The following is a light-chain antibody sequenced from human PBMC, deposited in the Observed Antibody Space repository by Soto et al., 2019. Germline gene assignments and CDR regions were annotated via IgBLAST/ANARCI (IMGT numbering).Light chain of an antibody. J-gene: IGKJ5*01. CDR2: DAS. V-gene: IGKV3-11*01. CDR1: QSVSSY. CDR3: QQRSNWPPIT. Sequence: EIVWTQSPATLSLCPGERATLSCRASQSVSSYLAWYQQKPGQAPRLLIYDASNRATGIPARFSGSGSGTDFTLTISSLEPEDFAVYYCQQRSNWPPITFGQGTRLEIK.